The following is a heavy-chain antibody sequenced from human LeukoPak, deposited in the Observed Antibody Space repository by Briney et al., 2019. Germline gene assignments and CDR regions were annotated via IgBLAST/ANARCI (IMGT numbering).Heavy chain of an antibody. V-gene: IGHV4-4*07. J-gene: IGHJ5*02. Sequence: PSETLSLTCTVSGGSISSYYWSWIRQPAGKGLEWIGRIYSSGSTNYNPSLKSRVTISVDTSKNQFSLKLSSVTAADTAVYYCARWSGSYGLNWFDPWGQGTLVTVSS. D-gene: IGHD1-26*01. CDR1: GGSISSYY. CDR3: ARWSGSYGLNWFDP. CDR2: IYSSGST.